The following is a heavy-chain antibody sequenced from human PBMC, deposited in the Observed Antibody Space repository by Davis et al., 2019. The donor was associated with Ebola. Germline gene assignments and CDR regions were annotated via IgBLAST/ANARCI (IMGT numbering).Heavy chain of an antibody. D-gene: IGHD2-2*01. Sequence: AASVKVSCKVSGYTLTELSMHWVRQAPGKGLEWMGGFDPEDGETIYAQKFQGRVTMTEDTSTDTAYMELMSLRSDDTAVYYCARADEIMPRRFDYWGQGTLVTVSS. V-gene: IGHV1-24*01. CDR1: GYTLTELS. CDR2: FDPEDGET. J-gene: IGHJ4*02. CDR3: ARADEIMPRRFDY.